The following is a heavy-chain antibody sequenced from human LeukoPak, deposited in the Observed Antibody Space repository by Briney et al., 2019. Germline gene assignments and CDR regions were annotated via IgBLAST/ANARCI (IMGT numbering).Heavy chain of an antibody. D-gene: IGHD4-23*01. CDR2: INQSGTT. CDR1: GESFSGYY. Sequence: SETLSLTCAVYGESFSGYYWSWIRHPPGKGLEWIGEINQSGTTNYSPPLKSRVSISVDPSKNQFSLRLNSVNAADTAVYFCARGPSHGGKYRGFFDHWGQGTLVTVSS. CDR3: ARGPSHGGKYRGFFDH. V-gene: IGHV4-34*01. J-gene: IGHJ4*02.